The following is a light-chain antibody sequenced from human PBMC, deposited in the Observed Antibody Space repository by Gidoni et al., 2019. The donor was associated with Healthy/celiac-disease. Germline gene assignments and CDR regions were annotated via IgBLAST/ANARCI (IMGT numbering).Light chain of an antibody. V-gene: IGLV1-44*01. J-gene: IGLJ7*01. CDR2: SHN. CDR3: AAWDDSLNGAV. Sequence: QSVLTQPPSALGTPGQRVTISCSGSSSNIGSNTVNWSQPLPGTAPKLLIYSHNPRHSGVPDRFSGSKSGTSASLAISGLQSEDEADYYCAAWDDSLNGAVFGGGTQLTVL. CDR1: SSNIGSNT.